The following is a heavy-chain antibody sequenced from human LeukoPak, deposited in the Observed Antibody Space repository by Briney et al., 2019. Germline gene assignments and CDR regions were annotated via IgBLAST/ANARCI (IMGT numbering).Heavy chain of an antibody. J-gene: IGHJ4*02. CDR2: IYYSGST. CDR3: ARADEPPTFDF. Sequence: KPSETLSLTCTVSGGSINTFYWSWIRQPPGKGLEWIGYIYYSGSTNYDPSLKSRVTMSVDTSKNQFSLKLSSVTAADTAVYYCARADEPPTFDFWGQGTLVTVSS. D-gene: IGHD1-14*01. V-gene: IGHV4-59*01. CDR1: GGSINTFY.